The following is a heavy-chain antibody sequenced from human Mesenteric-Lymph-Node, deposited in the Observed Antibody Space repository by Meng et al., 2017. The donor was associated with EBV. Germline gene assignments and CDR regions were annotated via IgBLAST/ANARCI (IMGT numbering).Heavy chain of an antibody. J-gene: IGHJ5*02. V-gene: IGHV4-34*01. CDR1: GGSFSGYY. CDR3: ARGRSYVSGVIDP. CDR2: INHSGST. D-gene: IGHD3-16*01. Sequence: QVQLQQWGAGLLNPSETLSLTCAVYGGSFSGYYWSWIRQPPGKGLEWIGEINHSGSTNYNPSLKSRVTISVDTSKNQFSLKLSSVTAADTAVYYCARGRSYVSGVIDPWGQGTLVTVSS.